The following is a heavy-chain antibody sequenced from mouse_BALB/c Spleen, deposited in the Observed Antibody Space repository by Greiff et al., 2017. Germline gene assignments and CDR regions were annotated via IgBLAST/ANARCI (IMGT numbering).Heavy chain of an antibody. D-gene: IGHD1-1*01. Sequence: VQLQQSGPGLVKPSQSLSLTCTVTGYSITSDYAWNWIRQFPGNKLEWMGYISYSGSTSYNPSLKSRISITRDTSKNQFFPQLNSVTTEDTATYYCARHYYGSSWYFDVWGAGTTVTVSS. CDR3: ARHYYGSSWYFDV. V-gene: IGHV3-2*02. CDR1: GYSITSDYA. CDR2: ISYSGST. J-gene: IGHJ1*01.